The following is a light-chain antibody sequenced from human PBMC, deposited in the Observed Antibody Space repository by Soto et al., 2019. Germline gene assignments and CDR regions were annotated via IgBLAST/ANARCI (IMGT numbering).Light chain of an antibody. CDR2: DAS. CDR1: QSVSSY. J-gene: IGKJ3*01. CDR3: QQRSNWPPPFT. V-gene: IGKV3-11*01. Sequence: EIVLTQSPATLSLSPGERATLSCRASQSVSSYLAWYQQKPGQAPRLLISDASNRATGIPARFSGSGSGTDFTLTISSLEPEDYAVYYCQQRSNWPPPFTFGPGTKVNIK.